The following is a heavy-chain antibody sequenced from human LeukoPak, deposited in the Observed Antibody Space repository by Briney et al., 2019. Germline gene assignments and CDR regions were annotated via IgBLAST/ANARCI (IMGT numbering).Heavy chain of an antibody. CDR3: VAAARRDY. CDR1: GFILSDHY. J-gene: IGHJ4*02. D-gene: IGHD6-13*01. Sequence: GSLRLSCAASGFILSDHYMHWVRQAPGKGLEWVAVIWYDGSNKYYADSVKGRFTISRDNSKNTLYLQMNSLRAEDTAVYYCVAAARRDYWGQGTLVTVSS. V-gene: IGHV3-33*08. CDR2: IWYDGSNK.